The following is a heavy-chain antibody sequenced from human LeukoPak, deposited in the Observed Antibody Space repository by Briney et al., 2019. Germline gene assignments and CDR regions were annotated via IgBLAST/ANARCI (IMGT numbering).Heavy chain of an antibody. CDR2: INHSGST. Sequence: SETLSLTCAVYGGSFSGYYWSWIRQPPGKGLEWIGEINHSGSTNYNPSLKSRVTISVDTSKNQFSLKLSSVTAADTAVYYCARGGPYRNYYGSGSPKREWFDPWGQGTLVTVSS. J-gene: IGHJ5*02. CDR1: GGSFSGYY. V-gene: IGHV4-34*01. D-gene: IGHD3-10*01. CDR3: ARGGPYRNYYGSGSPKREWFDP.